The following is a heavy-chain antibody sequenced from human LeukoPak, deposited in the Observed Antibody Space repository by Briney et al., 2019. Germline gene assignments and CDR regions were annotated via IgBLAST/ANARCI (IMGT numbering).Heavy chain of an antibody. J-gene: IGHJ3*02. CDR3: ARWGEHSALRAHAFDI. Sequence: SETLSLTCTVSGDSISSYYWNWIRQPPGKGLEWIGYGHYNGNTNRSPSLKSRVTFSVDTSKNQFSLKLNSVTAADTAVYYCARWGEHSALRAHAFDIWGQGTMVTVSS. V-gene: IGHV4-59*01. D-gene: IGHD3-10*01. CDR2: GHYNGNT. CDR1: GDSISSYY.